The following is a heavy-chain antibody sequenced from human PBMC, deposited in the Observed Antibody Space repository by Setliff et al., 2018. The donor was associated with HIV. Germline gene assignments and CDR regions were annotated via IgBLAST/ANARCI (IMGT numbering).Heavy chain of an antibody. CDR1: GFTFSNYN. J-gene: IGHJ3*02. V-gene: IGHV3-48*01. CDR3: LGESSAAFDI. D-gene: IGHD3-10*01. CDR2: ITSNGINI. Sequence: PGGSLRLSCAASGFTFSNYNMNWVRQAPGKGLEWISLITSNGINIYYTDSVKGRFTVSRDNASNSLYLQMDSLRVEDTAVYYCLGESSAAFDIWGQGTMVTVSS.